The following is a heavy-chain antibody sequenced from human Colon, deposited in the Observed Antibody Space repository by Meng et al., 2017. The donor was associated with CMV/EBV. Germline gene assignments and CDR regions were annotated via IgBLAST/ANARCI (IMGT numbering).Heavy chain of an antibody. CDR1: GFTFSSYS. CDR3: VTDVPVDGRWD. V-gene: IGHV3-21*01. J-gene: IGHJ4*02. D-gene: IGHD3-10*02. CDR2: ISSSSSYI. Sequence: GESLKISCAASGFTFSSYSMNWVRQAPGKGLEWVSSISSSSSYIYYADSVKGRFTISRDNSKNTLYPHMNSLRAEDTAVYYCVTDVPVDGRWDWGQGTLVTVSS.